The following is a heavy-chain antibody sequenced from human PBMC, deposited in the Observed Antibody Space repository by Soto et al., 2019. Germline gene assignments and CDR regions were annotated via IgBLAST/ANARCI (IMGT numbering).Heavy chain of an antibody. Sequence: PGGSLRLSCAASGFTFSTYEVNWVRQAPGKGLEWVSYISSSGTTVYYADSVKGRVTISRDNAKNSLFLQMNSLRAEDTAVYYCARDQLGGYFDYWGQGALVTVSS. CDR2: ISSSGTTV. CDR3: ARDQLGGYFDY. J-gene: IGHJ4*01. V-gene: IGHV3-48*03. CDR1: GFTFSTYE. D-gene: IGHD6-6*01.